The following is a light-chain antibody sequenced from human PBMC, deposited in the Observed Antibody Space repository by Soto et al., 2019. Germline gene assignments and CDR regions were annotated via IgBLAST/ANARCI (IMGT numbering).Light chain of an antibody. Sequence: VVKKSPAALSLYKEERATLSCRASQSVTTDLAWYQQKPGQPPRLLIYGASTRATDFPARFSGSGSGTEFTLTISSLQSEDVALYCCHVYNGLPRPFGEGTKLDIK. CDR2: GAS. J-gene: IGKJ1*01. CDR1: QSVTTD. CDR3: HVYNGLPRP. V-gene: IGKV3-15*01.